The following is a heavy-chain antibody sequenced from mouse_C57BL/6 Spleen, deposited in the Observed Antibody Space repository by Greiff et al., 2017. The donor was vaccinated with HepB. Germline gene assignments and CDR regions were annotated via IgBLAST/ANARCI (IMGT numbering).Heavy chain of an antibody. D-gene: IGHD4-1*01. Sequence: EVQLQQSGPELVKPGASVKISCKASGYTFTDYYMNWVKQSHGKSLEWIGDINPNNGGTSYNQKFKGKATLTVDKSSSTADMELRSLTSEDSAVYYGARTGTENYFDYWGQGTTLTVSS. V-gene: IGHV1-26*01. J-gene: IGHJ2*01. CDR2: INPNNGGT. CDR1: GYTFTDYY. CDR3: ARTGTENYFDY.